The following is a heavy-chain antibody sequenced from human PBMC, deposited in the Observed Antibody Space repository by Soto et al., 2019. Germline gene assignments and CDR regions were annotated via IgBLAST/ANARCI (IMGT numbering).Heavy chain of an antibody. J-gene: IGHJ5*02. CDR3: ARVLVTYGGIMVPYNWFDT. V-gene: IGHV4-34*01. CDR2: INLSGNT. D-gene: IGHD3-16*01. Sequence: SETLSLTCAVYGESFSGYHWTWIRQSPWKGLEWIGEINLSGNTNYNPSLKSRVTISVDTSKSQFSLKLTSMTAADTAVYYCARVLVTYGGIMVPYNWFDTWGQGNLVTVSS. CDR1: GESFSGYH.